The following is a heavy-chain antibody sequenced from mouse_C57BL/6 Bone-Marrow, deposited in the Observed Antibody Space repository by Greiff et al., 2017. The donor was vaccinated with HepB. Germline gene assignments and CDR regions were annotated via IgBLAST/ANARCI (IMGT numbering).Heavy chain of an antibody. Sequence: VQLQQPGAELVKPGASVKLSCKASGYTFTSYWMQWVKQRPRQGLEWIGEIDPSDSYTNYNQKFKGKATLTVDTSSSTAYMQLSSLTSEDSAVYYCARLYYGSSYGYFDVWGTGTTVTVSS. D-gene: IGHD1-1*01. CDR3: ARLYYGSSYGYFDV. V-gene: IGHV1-50*01. CDR2: IDPSDSYT. J-gene: IGHJ1*03. CDR1: GYTFTSYW.